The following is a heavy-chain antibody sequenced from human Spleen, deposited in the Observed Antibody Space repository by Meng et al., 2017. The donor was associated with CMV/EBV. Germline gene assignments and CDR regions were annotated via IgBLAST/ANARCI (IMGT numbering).Heavy chain of an antibody. CDR1: GASISSYY. D-gene: IGHD6-13*01. V-gene: IGHV4-59*01. CDR2: DSGST. J-gene: IGHJ4*02. Sequence: SETLSLTCIVSGASISSYYWGWIRQPPGKGLEWIAYDSGSTNYNPSLRSRVTISLDTSKNQFSLKLRSVTAADTAVYYCARDPKSSSWCHFDSWGQGTLVTVSS. CDR3: ARDPKSSSWCHFDS.